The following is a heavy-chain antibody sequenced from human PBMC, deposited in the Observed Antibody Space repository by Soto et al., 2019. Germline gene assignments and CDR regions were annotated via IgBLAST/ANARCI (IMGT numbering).Heavy chain of an antibody. V-gene: IGHV4-59*08. CDR3: ARRRIGDY. CDR2: IYGSGSN. CDR1: GNSIGDYY. J-gene: IGHJ4*02. Sequence: QVQLQESGPGLVKPWETLSLTCTVSGNSIGDYYWSWFRQSPGKGLEWIGNIYGSGSNNYNPSLKSRVTISADTSKSQFSLKLTSVTAADTAVYYWARRRIGDYWGQGTPITVSS. D-gene: IGHD3-3*01.